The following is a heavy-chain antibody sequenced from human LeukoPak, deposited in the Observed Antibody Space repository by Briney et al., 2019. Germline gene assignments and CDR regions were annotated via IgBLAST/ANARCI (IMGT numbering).Heavy chain of an antibody. Sequence: PSQTLSLTCSVSGDSISSGRFYWSWIRQSAGKGLEWIGRIYSSGSTHYNPSLKSRVSISRDTSKNHFSLNLRSVTAADTAVYYCARDHSNWNYAPDFWGQGTLVIVSS. V-gene: IGHV4-61*02. D-gene: IGHD1-7*01. J-gene: IGHJ4*02. CDR1: GDSISSGRFY. CDR3: ARDHSNWNYAPDF. CDR2: IYSSGST.